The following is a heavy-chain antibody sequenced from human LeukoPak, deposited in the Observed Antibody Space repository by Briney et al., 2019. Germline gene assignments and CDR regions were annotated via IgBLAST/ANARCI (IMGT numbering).Heavy chain of an antibody. CDR3: ARQGYSSSSGCQVLYGMDV. CDR2: IYYSGIT. D-gene: IGHD6-6*01. CDR1: GDSIRSSSYY. J-gene: IGHJ6*01. V-gene: IGHV4-39*01. Sequence: SETLSLTCTVSGDSIRSSSYYWGWIRQPPGKGLEWIGSIYYSGITYDTPSLQGRVTISVDTSKNQFSLKLSSVTAADTAVYYCARQGYSSSSGCQVLYGMDVWGQGTTVTVSS.